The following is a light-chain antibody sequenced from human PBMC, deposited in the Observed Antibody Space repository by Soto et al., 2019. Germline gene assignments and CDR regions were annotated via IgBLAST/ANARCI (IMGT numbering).Light chain of an antibody. V-gene: IGKV3-20*01. J-gene: IGKJ1*01. Sequence: ETVLTQSPGTLSLSPRERATLSCRASQSVSSNYLAWYQHIRGQALRPLMYGASTRATGIPDRFSGSGSGPDLTLTITRMEPEDFPGYYCQQFYRSRPSWTFGQGTKVE. CDR2: GAS. CDR1: QSVSSNY. CDR3: QQFYRSRPSWT.